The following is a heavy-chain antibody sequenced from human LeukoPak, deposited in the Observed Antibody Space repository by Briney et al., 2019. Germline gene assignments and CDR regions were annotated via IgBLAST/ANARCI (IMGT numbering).Heavy chain of an antibody. CDR2: INHSGGT. Sequence: TSETLSLTCAVYGGSFSGYYWSWIRQPPGKGLEWIGEINHSGGTNYNPSLKSRVTISVDTSKNQFSLKLSSVTAADTAVYYCARGRLFDYWGQGTLVTVSS. D-gene: IGHD6-19*01. CDR3: ARGRLFDY. J-gene: IGHJ4*02. V-gene: IGHV4-34*01. CDR1: GGSFSGYY.